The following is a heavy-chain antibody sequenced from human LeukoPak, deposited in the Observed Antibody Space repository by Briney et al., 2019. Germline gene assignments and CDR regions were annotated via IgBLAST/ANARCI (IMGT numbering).Heavy chain of an antibody. CDR2: IFPGDSDT. J-gene: IGHJ4*02. V-gene: IGHV5-51*01. D-gene: IGHD4/OR15-4a*01. Sequence: GESLKISCKGSGYSFTSYWSGWVRQMPGKGLEWMGIIFPGDSDTKYSPSFQGEVTISVDKSINTAYLQWSSLKASDAAMYYCARIYDCGDYWGQGTLVTVSS. CDR3: ARIYDCGDY. CDR1: GYSFTSYW.